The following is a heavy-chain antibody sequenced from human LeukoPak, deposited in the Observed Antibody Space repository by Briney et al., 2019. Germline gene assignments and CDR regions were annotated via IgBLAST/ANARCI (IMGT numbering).Heavy chain of an antibody. D-gene: IGHD3-22*01. V-gene: IGHV4-59*08. CDR3: ARRVGVVVFDY. J-gene: IGHJ4*02. CDR2: IYYSGST. CDR1: GGSISSYY. Sequence: PSETLSLTCTVSGGSISSYYWSWIRQPPGKGLEWIGYIYYSGSTNYNPSLKSRVTISVDTSKNQFSLKLSSVTAADTAVYYCARRVGVVVFDYWGQGTLVTVSS.